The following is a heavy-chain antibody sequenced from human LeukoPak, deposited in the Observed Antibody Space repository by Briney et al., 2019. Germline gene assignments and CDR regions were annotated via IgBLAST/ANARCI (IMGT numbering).Heavy chain of an antibody. Sequence: GGSLRLSCAASGFTFSSYGMHWVRQAPGKGLEWVAVIWYDGSNKYYADSVKGRFTISRDNSKNTLYLQMNSLRAEDTAVYYCASHPLWFGELSDDYWGQGTLVTVSS. D-gene: IGHD3-10*01. CDR1: GFTFSSYG. CDR2: IWYDGSNK. J-gene: IGHJ4*02. V-gene: IGHV3-30*19. CDR3: ASHPLWFGELSDDY.